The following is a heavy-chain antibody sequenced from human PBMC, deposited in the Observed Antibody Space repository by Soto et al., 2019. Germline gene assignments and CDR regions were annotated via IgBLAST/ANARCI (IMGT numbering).Heavy chain of an antibody. CDR1: GFTFSSYG. CDR3: ARLAPATGAFDI. D-gene: IGHD5-12*01. V-gene: IGHV3-33*01. J-gene: IGHJ3*02. CDR2: IWYDGSNK. Sequence: QVQLVESGGGVVQPGRSLRLSCAASGFTFSSYGMHWVRQAPGKGLEWVAVIWYDGSNKYYADSVKGRFTISRDNSKNTLYLQMNSLIAEDTAVYYCARLAPATGAFDIWGQGTMVTVSS.